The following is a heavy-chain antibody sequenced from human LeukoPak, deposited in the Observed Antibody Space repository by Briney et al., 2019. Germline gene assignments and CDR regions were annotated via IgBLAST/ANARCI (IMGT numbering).Heavy chain of an antibody. Sequence: SETLSLTCAVYGGSFSGYYWSWIRQPPGKGLEWNGEINHSGSTNYNPSLKSRVTISVDTSKNQFSLKLSSVTAADTAVYYCARGRVAARRGVAFDIWGQGTMVTVSS. CDR2: INHSGST. CDR3: ARGRVAARRGVAFDI. V-gene: IGHV4-34*01. CDR1: GGSFSGYY. J-gene: IGHJ3*02. D-gene: IGHD6-6*01.